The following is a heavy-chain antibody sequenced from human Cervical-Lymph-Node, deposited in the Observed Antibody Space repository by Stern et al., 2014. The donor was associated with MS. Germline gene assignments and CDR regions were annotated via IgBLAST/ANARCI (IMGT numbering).Heavy chain of an antibody. CDR3: AKNSVEPLMVRGSAYFDY. V-gene: IGHV7-4-1*02. CDR2: INTNTGNP. CDR1: GYNFTSYA. D-gene: IGHD3-10*01. Sequence: VQLVESGSELKKPGASVKLSCEASGYNFTSYAVNWVRQVPGEGLEWMGWINTNTGNPTYAQGFTGRFLFSLDTSVSTAYLHISSLRPEDTAVNYCAKNSVEPLMVRGSAYFDYWGQGPLVPAPS. J-gene: IGHJ4*02.